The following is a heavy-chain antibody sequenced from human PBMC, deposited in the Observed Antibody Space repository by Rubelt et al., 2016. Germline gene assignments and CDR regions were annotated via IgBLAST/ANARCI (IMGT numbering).Heavy chain of an antibody. CDR1: GYTFTNNW. CDR2: INPTDSET. D-gene: IGHD6-19*01. CDR3: ARRVSSGYDASDI. V-gene: IGHV5-10-1*01. Sequence: EVQLLQSGAEVKKPGESLRLTCQGSGYTFTNNWITWVRQMPGKGLEGMGRINPTDSETNFSQSFQGHDNISAEKSISTAYLQWNSLKASDSAMYYCARRVSSGYDASDIWGQGTMVTVSS. J-gene: IGHJ3*02.